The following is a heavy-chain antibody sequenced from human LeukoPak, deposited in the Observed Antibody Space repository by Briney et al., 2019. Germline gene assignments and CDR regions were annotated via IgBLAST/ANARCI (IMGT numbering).Heavy chain of an antibody. J-gene: IGHJ6*03. Sequence: PSETLSLTCTVSGGSISSYYWSWIRQPPGKGLEWIGYIYYSGSTNYNPSLKSRVTTSVDTSKNQFSLKVNSVTAADTAVYYCARGGTTIFGVVIPGYYYIDVWGEGTTVTVSS. CDR2: IYYSGST. CDR3: ARGGTTIFGVVIPGYYYIDV. CDR1: GGSISSYY. V-gene: IGHV4-59*12. D-gene: IGHD3-3*01.